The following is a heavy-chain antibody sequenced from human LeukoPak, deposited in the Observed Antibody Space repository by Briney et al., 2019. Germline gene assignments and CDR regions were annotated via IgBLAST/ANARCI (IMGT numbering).Heavy chain of an antibody. CDR3: AKNRATGLAFYDS. CDR2: ISGGGNYI. D-gene: IGHD5-24*01. J-gene: IGHJ4*02. V-gene: IGHV3-23*01. CDR1: GFTFNTYA. Sequence: GGSLRLSCAASGFTFNTYAMTWVRQAPGKGLEWVSAISGGGNYIYYTGSVKGRFTTSRDNSKNTLYLQMSSLRAEDTAVYFCAKNRATGLAFYDSWGQGTQVTVSS.